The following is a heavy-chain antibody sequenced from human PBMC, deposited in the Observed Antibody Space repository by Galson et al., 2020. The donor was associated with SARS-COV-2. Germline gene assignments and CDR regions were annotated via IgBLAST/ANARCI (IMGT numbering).Heavy chain of an antibody. CDR3: ATGAMITFGGVIVSPFDY. V-gene: IGHV1-24*01. J-gene: IGHJ4*02. D-gene: IGHD3-16*02. CDR1: GYTLTELS. CDR2: FDPEDGET. Sequence: ASVKVSGYTLTELSMHWVRQAPGKGLEWMGGFDPEDGETIYAQKFQGRVTMTEDTSTDTAYMELSSLRSEDTAVYYCATGAMITFGGVIVSPFDYWGQGTLVTVSS.